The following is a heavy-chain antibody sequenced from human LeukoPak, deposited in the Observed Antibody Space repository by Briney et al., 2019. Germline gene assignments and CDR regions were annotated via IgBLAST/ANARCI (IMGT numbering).Heavy chain of an antibody. CDR3: ARVGGYCTTTSCSYGLDV. J-gene: IGHJ6*02. CDR2: INPYSGDT. Sequence: ASMKVSCKASGYSFTDYYMHWVRQAPGQGLEGMGWINPYSGDTNYAQKFQGRVTMTRDTSISTAYMELSRLSSDDTAVFYCARVGGYCTTTSCSYGLDVWGQGTTVTVSS. CDR1: GYSFTDYY. V-gene: IGHV1-2*02. D-gene: IGHD2-2*01.